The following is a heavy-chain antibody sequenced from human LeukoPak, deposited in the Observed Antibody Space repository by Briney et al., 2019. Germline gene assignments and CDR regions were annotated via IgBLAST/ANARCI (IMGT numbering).Heavy chain of an antibody. CDR3: ARGLNYGSGSTLEGS. CDR2: IYSGGRT. Sequence: PGGSLRLSCAASGFTVSTNYMSWVRQAPGKGLEWVSVIYSGGRTNYTDSVKGRFTISRDNTKNTLYLQMNSLRAEDTAVYYCARGLNYGSGSTLEGSWGQGTLVTVYS. J-gene: IGHJ5*02. V-gene: IGHV3-53*01. D-gene: IGHD3-10*01. CDR1: GFTVSTNY.